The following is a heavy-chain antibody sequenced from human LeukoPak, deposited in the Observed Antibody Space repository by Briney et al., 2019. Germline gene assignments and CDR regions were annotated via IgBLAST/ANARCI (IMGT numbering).Heavy chain of an antibody. Sequence: GGSLRLSCAASGFTFTGYGMHWVRHAPGKGLVWVSRINTDGSITNYADSVKGRFTISRDNAKNTVYLQMNSLRAEDTAVYYCAKDRPIEYWGQGTLVTVSS. CDR2: INTDGSIT. CDR3: AKDRPIEY. J-gene: IGHJ4*02. V-gene: IGHV3-74*01. CDR1: GFTFTGYG.